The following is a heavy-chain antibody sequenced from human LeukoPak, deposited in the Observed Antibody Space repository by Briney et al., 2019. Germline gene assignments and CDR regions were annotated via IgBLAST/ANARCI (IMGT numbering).Heavy chain of an antibody. D-gene: IGHD2-2*01. Sequence: GGSLRLSCTASGFAFAEHGVSWVRQVPGKGLEWVSGINWSGGSTGYADPLRGRFTISRDNAKNSLYLQMDSLRAEDTALYYCARAPITSPFYFDYWGQGTLVTVSS. V-gene: IGHV3-20*04. J-gene: IGHJ4*02. CDR2: INWSGGST. CDR1: GFAFAEHG. CDR3: ARAPITSPFYFDY.